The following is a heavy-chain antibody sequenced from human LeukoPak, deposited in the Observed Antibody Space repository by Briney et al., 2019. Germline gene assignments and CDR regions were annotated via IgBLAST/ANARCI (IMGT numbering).Heavy chain of an antibody. J-gene: IGHJ4*02. CDR2: INPSGGST. D-gene: IGHD3-22*01. Sequence: ASVKVSCKASGYTFTSYYMHWVRQAPGQGLEWMGLINPSGGSTSYAQKFQGRVTMTRHTSTSTVYMELSSLRSEDTAVYYCARPSYYYDSSGYYNYWGQGTLVTVSS. V-gene: IGHV1-46*03. CDR3: ARPSYYYDSSGYYNY. CDR1: GYTFTSYY.